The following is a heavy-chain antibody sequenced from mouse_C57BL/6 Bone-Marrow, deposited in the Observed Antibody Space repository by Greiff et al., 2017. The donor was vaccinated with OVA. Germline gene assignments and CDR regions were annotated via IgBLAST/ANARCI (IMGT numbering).Heavy chain of an antibody. D-gene: IGHD3-2*02. Sequence: QVQLQQPGAELVKPGASVKLSCKASGYTFTSYWMHWVKQRPGQGLEWIGMIHPNSGSTNYNEKFKSKATLTVDKSSSTAYMQLSSLTSEDSAVYYCARSGGQLRLRVYFDYWGQGTTLTVSS. V-gene: IGHV1-64*01. CDR2: IHPNSGST. J-gene: IGHJ2*01. CDR1: GYTFTSYW. CDR3: ARSGGQLRLRVYFDY.